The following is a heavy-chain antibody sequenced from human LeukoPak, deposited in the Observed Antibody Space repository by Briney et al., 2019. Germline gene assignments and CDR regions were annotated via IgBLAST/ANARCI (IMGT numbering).Heavy chain of an antibody. Sequence: GGSLRLSCAASGFTFSTAWMTWVRQTPGKGLEWVANIKEDGSERYYEDSVKGRFTISRDNANNLMYLQMNSLRAEDSAEYYCATDVGADWGQGTLITVSS. D-gene: IGHD1-26*01. V-gene: IGHV3-7*01. CDR3: ATDVGAD. J-gene: IGHJ4*02. CDR2: IKEDGSER. CDR1: GFTFSTAW.